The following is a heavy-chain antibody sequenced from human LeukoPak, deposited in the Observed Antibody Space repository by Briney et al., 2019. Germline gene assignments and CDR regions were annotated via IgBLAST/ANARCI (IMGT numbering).Heavy chain of an antibody. D-gene: IGHD2-2*01. CDR1: GFTFYDYA. V-gene: IGHV3-9*01. CDR2: ICWNSGSI. Sequence: GGALRISCAASGFTFYDYAMHWVRQAPGKGLEGVSGICWNSGSIGYADSVKGRFTIFRDNAKNSLYLQMNSLRAEDTALYYCAKDSTRTFPYCSSTSCYFDYWGQGTLVTVSS. J-gene: IGHJ4*02. CDR3: AKDSTRTFPYCSSTSCYFDY.